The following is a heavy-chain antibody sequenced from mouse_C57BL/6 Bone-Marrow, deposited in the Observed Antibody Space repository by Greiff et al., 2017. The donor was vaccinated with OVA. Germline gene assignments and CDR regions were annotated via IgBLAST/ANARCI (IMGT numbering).Heavy chain of an antibody. D-gene: IGHD2-3*01. Sequence: EVKVVESGGGLVQPGGSLSLSCAASGFTFTDYYMSWVRQPPGKALEWLGFIRNKANGYTTEYSASVKGRFTISRDNSQSILYLQMNALRAEDSATYYCASHHYDGYYRGYAMDYWGQGTSVTVSS. J-gene: IGHJ4*01. V-gene: IGHV7-3*01. CDR2: IRNKANGYTT. CDR3: ASHHYDGYYRGYAMDY. CDR1: GFTFTDYY.